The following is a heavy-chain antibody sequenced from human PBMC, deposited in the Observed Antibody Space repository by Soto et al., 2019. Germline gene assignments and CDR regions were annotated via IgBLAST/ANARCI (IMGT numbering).Heavy chain of an antibody. D-gene: IGHD3-10*01. V-gene: IGHV4-34*01. J-gene: IGHJ4*02. Sequence: SETLSLTCAVYGGSFSGYYWSWIRQPPGKGLEWIGEINHSGSTNYNPSLERRVAMSVDTSRNQFSLKLTSVTAADTAVYFCARLVYDTRLNYMYFDFWGPGTLVTVSS. CDR3: ARLVYDTRLNYMYFDF. CDR2: INHSGST. CDR1: GGSFSGYY.